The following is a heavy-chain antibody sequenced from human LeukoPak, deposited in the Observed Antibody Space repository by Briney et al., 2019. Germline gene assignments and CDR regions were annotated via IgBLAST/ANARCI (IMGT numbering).Heavy chain of an antibody. Sequence: KPGGSLRLSCAASGFTFSDYSMSWIRQAPGKGLEWVSYISNRGTTIYYADSVKGRFTVSRDNAKNSLYLHMNSLRAEDTAVYYCGRAKEDYSGYGTYEQYYYFYMDVWGKGTTVTVSS. D-gene: IGHD5-12*01. CDR3: GRAKEDYSGYGTYEQYYYFYMDV. CDR1: GFTFSDYS. V-gene: IGHV3-11*01. CDR2: ISNRGTTI. J-gene: IGHJ6*03.